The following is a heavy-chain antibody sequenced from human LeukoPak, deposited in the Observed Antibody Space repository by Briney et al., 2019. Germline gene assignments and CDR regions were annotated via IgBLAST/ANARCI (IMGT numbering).Heavy chain of an antibody. Sequence: PSETLSLTCTVSGGSISSYYWSWIRQPPGKGLEWVPSISGSGGSTYYADSVKGRFTISRDNSKNTLYLQMNSLRAEDTAVYYCAKLGDSGMDAVDIWGQGTMVTVSS. D-gene: IGHD3-10*01. V-gene: IGHV3-23*01. CDR3: AKLGDSGMDAVDI. CDR1: GGSISSYY. CDR2: ISGSGGST. J-gene: IGHJ3*02.